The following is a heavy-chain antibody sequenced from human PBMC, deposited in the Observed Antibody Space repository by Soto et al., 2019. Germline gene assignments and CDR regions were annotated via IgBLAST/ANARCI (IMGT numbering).Heavy chain of an antibody. Sequence: SETLSLTCTVSGGSISSYYWSWIRQPAGKGLEWIGRIYTSGSTNYNPSLKSRVTMSVDTSKNQFSLKLSSVTAADTAVYYCARGGIAATFDYYYYYGMDVWGQGTTLT. J-gene: IGHJ6*02. CDR1: GGSISSYY. CDR3: ARGGIAATFDYYYYYGMDV. D-gene: IGHD2-15*01. V-gene: IGHV4-4*07. CDR2: IYTSGST.